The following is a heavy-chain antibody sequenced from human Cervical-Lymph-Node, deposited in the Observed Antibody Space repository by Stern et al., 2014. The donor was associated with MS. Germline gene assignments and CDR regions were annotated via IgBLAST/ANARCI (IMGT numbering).Heavy chain of an antibody. CDR2: INHKSGGK. CDR3: ARDYNFYDSSGYYYDTWFDP. CDR1: GYTFTGYY. J-gene: IGHJ5*02. Sequence: QVQLVQSGAEVKKPGGSVKVSCKASGYTFTGYYMHWVRQTPGQGLEWMGRINHKSGGKNYAKKFTGRVPMTRDRSMRKANMEMIRLRSDDTAVYYCARDYNFYDSSGYYYDTWFDPWGQGTLVTVSS. D-gene: IGHD3-22*01. V-gene: IGHV1-2*06.